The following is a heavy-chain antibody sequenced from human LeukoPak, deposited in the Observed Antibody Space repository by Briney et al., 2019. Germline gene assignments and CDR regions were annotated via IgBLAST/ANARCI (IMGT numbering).Heavy chain of an antibody. D-gene: IGHD5-24*01. CDR1: GFMFSSNW. Sequence: GGSLRLSCAASGFMFSSNWMSWVRLAPGKGLEWVANIKEDGTETYYVDSVKGRFTISRDNAKNSLYLLMNSLRVEDTAVYYCAKEGRSLQTYWGQGTLVTVSS. CDR2: IKEDGTET. J-gene: IGHJ4*02. V-gene: IGHV3-7*03. CDR3: AKEGRSLQTY.